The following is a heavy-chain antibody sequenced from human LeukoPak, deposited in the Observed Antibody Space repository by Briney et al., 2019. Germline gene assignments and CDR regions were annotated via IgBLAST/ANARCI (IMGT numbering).Heavy chain of an antibody. CDR3: ARVPGGHSFDY. J-gene: IGHJ4*02. CDR2: FSYSGST. CDR1: GGSISSYY. V-gene: IGHV4-59*12. Sequence: NPSETLSLTCTVSGGSISSYYWSWIRQPPGKGLEWIGSFSYSGSTYYNPSLKSRVTISVDTSKNQISLKVSSVTAADTAVYYCARVPGGHSFDYWGQGTLVTVSS. D-gene: IGHD2-21*01.